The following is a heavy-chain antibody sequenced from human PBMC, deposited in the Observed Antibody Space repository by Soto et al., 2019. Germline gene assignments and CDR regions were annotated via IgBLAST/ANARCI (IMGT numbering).Heavy chain of an antibody. Sequence: GGSLRLSCAASGFTFSSYGMHWVRQAPGKGLEWVAVISYDGSNKYYADSVKGRFTISRDNSKNTLYLQMNSLRAEDTAVYYCAKDAYSGRPQPGVVLAYYWGQGTLVTVSS. CDR2: ISYDGSNK. CDR1: GFTFSSYG. V-gene: IGHV3-30*18. CDR3: AKDAYSGRPQPGVVLAYY. J-gene: IGHJ4*02. D-gene: IGHD5-12*01.